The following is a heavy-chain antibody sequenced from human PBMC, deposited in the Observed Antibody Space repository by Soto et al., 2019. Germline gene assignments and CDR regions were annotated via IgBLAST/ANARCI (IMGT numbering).Heavy chain of an antibody. D-gene: IGHD5-12*01. CDR2: IIPILGIA. J-gene: IGHJ4*02. Sequence: ASVKVSCKASGGTFSSYTISWVRQAPGQGLEWMGRIIPILGIANYAQKFQGRVTITADKSTSTAYMELSSLRSEDTAVYYCASIRYSGYEPIDYWGQGTLVTVSS. CDR3: ASIRYSGYEPIDY. V-gene: IGHV1-69*02. CDR1: GGTFSSYT.